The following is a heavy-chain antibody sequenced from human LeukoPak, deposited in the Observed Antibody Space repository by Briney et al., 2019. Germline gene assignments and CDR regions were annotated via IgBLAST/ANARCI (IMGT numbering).Heavy chain of an antibody. CDR3: ARDKAPVIAVAGLFDY. CDR2: IWYDGSNK. J-gene: IGHJ4*02. CDR1: GFTFSSYG. Sequence: GGSLRLSCAASGFTFSSYGMHWVRQAPGKGLEWVAVIWYDGSNKYYADSVKGRFTISRDNSKNTLYLQMNSLRAEDTAVYYRARDKAPVIAVAGLFDYWGQGTLVTVSS. V-gene: IGHV3-33*01. D-gene: IGHD6-19*01.